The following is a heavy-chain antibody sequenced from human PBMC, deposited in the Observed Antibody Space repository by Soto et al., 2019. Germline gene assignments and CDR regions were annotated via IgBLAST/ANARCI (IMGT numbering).Heavy chain of an antibody. J-gene: IGHJ4*02. CDR3: ARKLESGGDFFDY. D-gene: IGHD3-3*01. V-gene: IGHV3-11*01. Sequence: QVQLVESGGGVVKPGGSLRLSCAASGFTFSDYYMSWIRLAPGKGLECVSYMRRSGSTIHYADSVKGRFTISRDNAKNSLYLQMNSLRAEDTAVYYCARKLESGGDFFDYWGQGTLVTVSS. CDR2: MRRSGSTI. CDR1: GFTFSDYY.